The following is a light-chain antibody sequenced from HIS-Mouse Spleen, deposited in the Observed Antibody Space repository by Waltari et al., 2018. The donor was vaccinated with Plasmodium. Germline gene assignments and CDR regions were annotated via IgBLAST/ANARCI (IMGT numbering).Light chain of an antibody. CDR1: QGISSY. Sequence: AIRMTQSPSSFSASTGDRVTITCRASQGISSYLAWYKQKPGKSPKLLIYAASTLQSGVPSRFSGSGSGTDFTLTISCLQSEDFATYYCQQYYSYLLTFGGGTKVEIK. CDR3: QQYYSYLLT. CDR2: AAS. J-gene: IGKJ4*01. V-gene: IGKV1-8*01.